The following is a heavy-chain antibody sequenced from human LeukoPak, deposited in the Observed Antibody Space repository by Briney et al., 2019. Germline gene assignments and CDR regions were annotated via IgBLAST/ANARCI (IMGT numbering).Heavy chain of an antibody. CDR1: GGTFSSYA. D-gene: IGHD2-2*01. CDR2: IIPIFGTA. Sequence: SVKVSCKASGGTFSSYAISWVRQAPGQGLEWMGGIIPIFGTANYAQKFQGRVTITADKSTSTAYMELSSLRSEDTAVYYCARLRYCSSTSCYAGMRGYFDYWGQGTLVTVSS. CDR3: ARLRYCSSTSCYAGMRGYFDY. V-gene: IGHV1-69*06. J-gene: IGHJ4*02.